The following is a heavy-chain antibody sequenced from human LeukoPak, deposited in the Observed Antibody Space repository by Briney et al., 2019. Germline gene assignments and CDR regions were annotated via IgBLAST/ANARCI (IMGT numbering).Heavy chain of an antibody. J-gene: IGHJ4*02. CDR2: IIPIFGTA. V-gene: IGHV1-69*06. Sequence: ASVTVSCKASGVTFSNFAISWVRRAPGQGLEWMGGIIPIFGTANYAQKFQGRVTITADKSTSTAYMELSSLRSEDTAVYYCARDTTPGGWSTFIDYWGQGTLVTVSS. CDR1: GVTFSNFA. D-gene: IGHD6-19*01. CDR3: ARDTTPGGWSTFIDY.